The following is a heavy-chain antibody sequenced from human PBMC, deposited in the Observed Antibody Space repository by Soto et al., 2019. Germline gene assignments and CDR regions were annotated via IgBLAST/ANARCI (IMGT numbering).Heavy chain of an antibody. Sequence: SETLSLTCTVSGGSMRNYFWTWIRQPPGKGLEWIGYIHYSGTTSFFPSYNPSLRSRVTISEDTSKNQFSLKLLSVTTADTAVYFCAAGEASSRSLAPYYLDFWGQGTLVTVSS. V-gene: IGHV4-59*01. D-gene: IGHD6-13*01. J-gene: IGHJ4*02. CDR1: GGSMRNYF. CDR3: AAGEASSRSLAPYYLDF. CDR2: IHYSGTT.